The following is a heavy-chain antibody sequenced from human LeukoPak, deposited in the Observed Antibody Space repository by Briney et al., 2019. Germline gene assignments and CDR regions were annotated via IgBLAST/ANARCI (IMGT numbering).Heavy chain of an antibody. CDR3: ARFETTVSAPVDY. J-gene: IGHJ4*02. CDR1: GFTFSSYS. D-gene: IGHD4-17*01. Sequence: GGSLRLSCGASGFTFSSYSMNWVRQAPGTGLEWVSSISGSSEYIIYADSVRGRFTISRDNARNSLYLQTNSLIAEDTAVYYCARFETTVSAPVDYWGQGTLVTVSS. CDR2: ISGSSEYI. V-gene: IGHV3-21*01.